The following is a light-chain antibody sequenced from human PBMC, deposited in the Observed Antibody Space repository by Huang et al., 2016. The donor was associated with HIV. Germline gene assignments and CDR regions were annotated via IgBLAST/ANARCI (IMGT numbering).Light chain of an antibody. CDR1: QIVDSGY. CDR2: GTS. Sequence: ILTQSPGSLSFSPGDRVTLSCRASQIVDSGYVAWYHQKPGQSPRLIVYGTSSRASGIPSMFSGSGSGRDFSLTISGLESEDFGVYYCHQYGSSMATFGQGTKVDI. V-gene: IGKV3-20*01. J-gene: IGKJ2*01. CDR3: HQYGSSMAT.